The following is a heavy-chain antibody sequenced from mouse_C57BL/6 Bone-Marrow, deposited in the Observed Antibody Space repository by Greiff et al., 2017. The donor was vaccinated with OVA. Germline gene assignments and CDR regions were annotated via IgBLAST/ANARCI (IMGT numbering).Heavy chain of an antibody. CDR3: ARWGFWDGYFYFDY. CDR2: IYPGGGYT. J-gene: IGHJ2*01. CDR1: GYTFTNYW. D-gene: IGHD2-3*01. V-gene: IGHV1-63*01. Sequence: VQLQQSGAELVRPGTSVKMSCKASGYTFTNYWIGWAKQRPGHGLEWIGDIYPGGGYTNYNEKFKGKATLTADKSSSPAYMQVSSLTSEDSAIYYCARWGFWDGYFYFDYWGQGTTLTVSS.